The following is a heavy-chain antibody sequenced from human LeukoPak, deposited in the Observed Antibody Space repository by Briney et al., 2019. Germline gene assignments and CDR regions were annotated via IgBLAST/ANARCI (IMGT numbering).Heavy chain of an antibody. CDR1: GGSISSYY. CDR2: IYYSGST. V-gene: IGHV4-59*01. J-gene: IGHJ6*03. CDR3: ARSGGRSYYYYYMDV. Sequence: SETLSLTCTVSGGSISSYYWSWIRQPPGKGLEWLGYIYYSGSTNYNPSLKSRVTISVDTSKNQFSLKLSSVTAADTAVYYCARSGGRSYYYYYMDVWGKGTTVTVSS. D-gene: IGHD1-26*01.